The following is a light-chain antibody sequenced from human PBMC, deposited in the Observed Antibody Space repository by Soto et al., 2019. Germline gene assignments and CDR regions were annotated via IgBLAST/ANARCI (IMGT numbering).Light chain of an antibody. CDR1: GGDIGAYNY. CDR3: SSFTTTYFYV. CDR2: GVT. V-gene: IGLV2-14*01. Sequence: QSSLTQPASVSGSLGRSITLSCTGSGGDIGAYNYVSWYQQHPGKAPKLIIYGVTHRPSGVSSRFSASKSAYTASLTISALQAEDEADYYCSSFTTTYFYVFGPGTKVTVL. J-gene: IGLJ1*01.